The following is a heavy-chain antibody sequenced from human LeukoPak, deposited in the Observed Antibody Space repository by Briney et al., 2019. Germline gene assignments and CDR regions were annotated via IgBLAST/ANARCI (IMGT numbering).Heavy chain of an antibody. CDR1: GGSISNSSYY. J-gene: IGHJ5*02. Sequence: PSETLSLTCTVSGGSISNSSYYWGWIRQPPGKGLEWIGSIYYSGTTHYNPSLESRVTISVDTSKNQFSLKLASVTAADTAIYYCAKGAGGFSYYNWFDPWGQGTLVTVSS. CDR3: AKGAGGFSYYNWFDP. D-gene: IGHD5-18*01. V-gene: IGHV4-39*07. CDR2: IYYSGTT.